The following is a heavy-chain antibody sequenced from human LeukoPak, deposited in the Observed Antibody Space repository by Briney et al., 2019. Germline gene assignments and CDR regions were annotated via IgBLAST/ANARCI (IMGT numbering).Heavy chain of an antibody. V-gene: IGHV3-15*01. J-gene: IGHJ4*02. Sequence: GGSLRLSCAASGFTFSNAWMSWVRQAPGKGLEWVGRIKSKTDGGTTDFGAPVKGRFTISRDDSKNTLYLQMNSLKTEDTAVYYCTTDLGSGWYGYWGQGTLVTVSS. CDR1: GFTFSNAW. CDR3: TTDLGSGWYGY. CDR2: IKSKTDGGTT. D-gene: IGHD6-19*01.